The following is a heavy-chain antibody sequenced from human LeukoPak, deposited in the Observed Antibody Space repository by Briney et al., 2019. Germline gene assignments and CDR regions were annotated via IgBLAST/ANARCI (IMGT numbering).Heavy chain of an antibody. Sequence: PGGSLRLSCAASGFIFSSHGMNWVRQAPGKGLEWVSGVSPSGDITYYADSVKGRFTISRDNSKNTLYLQMNSLRAEDTAVYYCARSYSSSWYGAQFDYWGQGTLVTVSS. CDR1: GFIFSSHG. CDR3: ARSYSSSWYGAQFDY. J-gene: IGHJ4*02. V-gene: IGHV3-23*01. D-gene: IGHD6-13*01. CDR2: VSPSGDIT.